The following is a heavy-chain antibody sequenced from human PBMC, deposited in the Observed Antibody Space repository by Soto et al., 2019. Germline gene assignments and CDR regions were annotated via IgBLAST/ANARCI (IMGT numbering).Heavy chain of an antibody. Sequence: PGGSLRLSCAASGFTFSSYAMSWVRQAPGKGLEWVSAISGSGGSTYYADSVKGRFTISRDNSKNTLYLQMNSLRAEDTAVYYCAKDPRTYSGSPNYFDYWGQGTLVTVSS. J-gene: IGHJ4*02. CDR3: AKDPRTYSGSPNYFDY. CDR1: GFTFSSYA. V-gene: IGHV3-23*01. D-gene: IGHD1-26*01. CDR2: ISGSGGST.